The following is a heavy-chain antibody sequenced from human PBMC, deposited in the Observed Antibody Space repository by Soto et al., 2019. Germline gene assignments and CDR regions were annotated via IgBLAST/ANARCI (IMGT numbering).Heavy chain of an antibody. CDR3: ATSRRGYDTICFDY. J-gene: IGHJ4*02. Sequence: ASVKVSCKVSGYTLTELSMHWVRQAPGKGLEWMGGFDPEDGETIYAQKFQGRVTMTEDTSTDTAYMELSSLRSEDTAVYYCATSRRGYDTICFDYWGQGTLVTVSS. V-gene: IGHV1-24*01. D-gene: IGHD5-12*01. CDR2: FDPEDGET. CDR1: GYTLTELS.